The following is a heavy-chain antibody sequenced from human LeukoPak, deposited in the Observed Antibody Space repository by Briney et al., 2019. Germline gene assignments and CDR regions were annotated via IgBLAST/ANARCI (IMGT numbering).Heavy chain of an antibody. Sequence: GGSLRLSCAGSGFTFSNYWVHWVRQAPGKGLVWVSGINWNGGSTGYADSVKGRFTISRDNAKNSLYLQMNSLRAEDTALYYCARSPLITVGDRLDYWGQGTLVTVSS. V-gene: IGHV3-20*04. CDR2: INWNGGST. CDR1: GFTFSNYW. CDR3: ARSPLITVGDRLDY. D-gene: IGHD3-10*01. J-gene: IGHJ4*02.